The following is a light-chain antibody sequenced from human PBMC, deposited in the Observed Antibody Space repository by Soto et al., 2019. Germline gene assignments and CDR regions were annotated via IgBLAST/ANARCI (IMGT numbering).Light chain of an antibody. CDR2: EVT. J-gene: IGLJ1*01. V-gene: IGLV2-14*01. CDR3: CSYAGSSTLYV. CDR1: SNDVGIYNY. Sequence: QSALTQPASVSGSPGQSITISCTGTSNDVGIYNYVSWYQQHPGKAPKLMIYEVTNRPSGVSDRFSGSKSDNTASLTISGLQAEDEADYYCCSYAGSSTLYVFGTGTKLTVL.